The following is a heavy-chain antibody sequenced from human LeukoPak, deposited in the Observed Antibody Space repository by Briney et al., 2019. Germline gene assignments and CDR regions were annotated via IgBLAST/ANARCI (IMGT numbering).Heavy chain of an antibody. CDR3: ASYYYDSSGYYYSLGY. D-gene: IGHD3-22*01. Sequence: GGSLRLSCAASGCTFTSYEMNWVRQAPGKGLEWVSYISSSGTTIYYADSVKGRFAISRDNAKNSLDLQMNSLKASDAAMYYCASYYYDSSGYYYSLGYWGQGTLVTVSS. V-gene: IGHV3-48*03. CDR2: ISSSGTTI. J-gene: IGHJ4*02. CDR1: GCTFTSYE.